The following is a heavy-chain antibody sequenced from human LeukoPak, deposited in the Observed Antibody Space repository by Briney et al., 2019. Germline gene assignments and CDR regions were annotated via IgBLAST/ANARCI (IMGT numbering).Heavy chain of an antibody. CDR3: TCSSGWVYGMDV. D-gene: IGHD6-19*01. J-gene: IGHJ6*02. CDR1: GFSYNIYG. V-gene: IGHV3-30*03. CDR2: VSYDGGRQ. Sequence: GGSLRLSCAASGFSYNIYGMHWVRQAPGKGLEWVAVVSYDGGRQYYADSVKGRFIVSRDNSKNTLYLQMNSLRAEDTAVYYCTCSSGWVYGMDVWGQGTTVTVSS.